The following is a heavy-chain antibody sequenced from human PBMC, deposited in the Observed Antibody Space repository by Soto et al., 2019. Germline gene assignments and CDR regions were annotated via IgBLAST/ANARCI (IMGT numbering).Heavy chain of an antibody. Sequence: VQLVESGGGVVQPGRSLRLSCAASGFTFSSYAMHWVRQAPGKGLEWVAVISGSGGSTYYADSVKGRFTISRDNSKNTLYLQMNSLRAEDTAVYYCAKASDYGDYFDYWGQGTLVTVSS. CDR3: AKASDYGDYFDY. CDR2: ISGSGGST. J-gene: IGHJ4*02. CDR1: GFTFSSYA. V-gene: IGHV3-23*04. D-gene: IGHD4-17*01.